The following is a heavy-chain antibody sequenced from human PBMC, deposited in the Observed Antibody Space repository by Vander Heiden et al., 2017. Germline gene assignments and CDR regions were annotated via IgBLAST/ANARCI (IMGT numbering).Heavy chain of an antibody. CDR3: AKNYDFWSGSPDY. J-gene: IGHJ4*02. CDR1: AFTFRSYA. D-gene: IGHD3-3*01. CDR2: ISGRGGST. V-gene: IGHV3-23*01. Sequence: DVQLLESGGGRVKPAGSLRLCCAASAFTFRSYAMSWVRQAPGKGLGWLSAISGRGGSTYYADSVKGRFTISRDNSKNTLYLQMNSLRADDTALYYCAKNYDFWSGSPDYWGQGTLVTVSS.